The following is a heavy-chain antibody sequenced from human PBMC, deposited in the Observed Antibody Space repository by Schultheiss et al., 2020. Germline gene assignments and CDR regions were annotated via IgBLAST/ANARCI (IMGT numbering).Heavy chain of an antibody. V-gene: IGHV3-7*01. CDR2: IKQDGSEK. CDR3: ARDSYDYVWGSYRLVGYYFDY. D-gene: IGHD3-16*02. Sequence: WGSLRLSCAASGFTFSSYWMSWVRQAPGKGLEWVANIKQDGSEKYYVDSVKGRFTISRDNAKNSLYLQMNSLRAEDTAVYYCARDSYDYVWGSYRLVGYYFDYWGQGTLVTVSS. J-gene: IGHJ4*02. CDR1: GFTFSSYW.